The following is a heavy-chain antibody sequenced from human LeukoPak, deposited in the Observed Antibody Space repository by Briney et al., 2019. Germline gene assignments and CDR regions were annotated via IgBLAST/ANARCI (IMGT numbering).Heavy chain of an antibody. D-gene: IGHD3-9*01. Sequence: GGSLRLSCVASGFTVSSNHMSWVRQAPGKGLEWVSVIYSGGTTYYADSVKGRFTISRDNSKNPLYLQMNSLRAEDTAVYYCARTGYANNWFDPWGQGTLVTVSS. CDR1: GFTVSSNH. CDR3: ARTGYANNWFDP. CDR2: IYSGGTT. J-gene: IGHJ5*02. V-gene: IGHV3-53*01.